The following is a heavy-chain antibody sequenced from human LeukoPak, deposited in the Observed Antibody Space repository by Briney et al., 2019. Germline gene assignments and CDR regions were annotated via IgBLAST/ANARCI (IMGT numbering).Heavy chain of an antibody. V-gene: IGHV3-30*18. Sequence: GGSLRLSCAASGFTFSSYEMNWVRQAPGKGLEWVAVISYDGSNKYYADSVKGRFTISRDNSKNTLDLQMNSLRADDTAVYYCAKDYLQNFDYWGQGTLVTVSS. CDR2: ISYDGSNK. CDR1: GFTFSSYE. J-gene: IGHJ4*02. D-gene: IGHD3-16*02. CDR3: AKDYLQNFDY.